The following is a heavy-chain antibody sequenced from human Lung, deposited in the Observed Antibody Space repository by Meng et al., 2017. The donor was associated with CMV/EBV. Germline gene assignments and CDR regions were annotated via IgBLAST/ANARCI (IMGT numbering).Heavy chain of an antibody. CDR3: ARGNYYYVLDF. CDR1: GGSFSSYY. V-gene: IGHV4-59*01. Sequence: SXTLSLTCTISGGSFSSYYCSWNRQSPGKGLEWIGYVYYSGTTNYNPSFKSRIYISIDTSKNQFSLGLSSVTAADTAVYYGARGNYYYVLDFLGQGTTVTVSS. CDR2: VYYSGTT. J-gene: IGHJ6*02.